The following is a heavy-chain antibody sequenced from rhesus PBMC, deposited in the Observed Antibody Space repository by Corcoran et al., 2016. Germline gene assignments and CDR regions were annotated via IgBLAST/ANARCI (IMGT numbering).Heavy chain of an antibody. CDR2: IDGSLGTT. V-gene: IGHV4-80*01. J-gene: IGHJ4*01. CDR1: GDSISANW. CDR3: ARDPATGYFDF. Sequence: QVQLQESGPGLVKPSETLSLICIVSGDSISANWWSWIRQPPGEGLGWIGEIDGSLGTTNYRPSPKSRVTISKAASRNQLSPKVTSVTAADTAVYYCARDPATGYFDFWGQGVLVPVSS. D-gene: IGHD6-31*01.